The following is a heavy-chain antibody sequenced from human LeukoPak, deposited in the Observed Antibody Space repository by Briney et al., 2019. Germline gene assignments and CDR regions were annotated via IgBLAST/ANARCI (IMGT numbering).Heavy chain of an antibody. CDR3: AIPNDY. J-gene: IGHJ4*02. V-gene: IGHV3-7*01. CDR1: GRSFSGYY. Sequence: ETLSLTCAVYGRSFSGYYWTWIRQTPGKGLEWVASIKQDGSEKYYVDSVKGRLSISRDNAKNSLFLRINSLRAEDTAVYYCAIPNDYWGQGTLVTVSS. CDR2: IKQDGSEK.